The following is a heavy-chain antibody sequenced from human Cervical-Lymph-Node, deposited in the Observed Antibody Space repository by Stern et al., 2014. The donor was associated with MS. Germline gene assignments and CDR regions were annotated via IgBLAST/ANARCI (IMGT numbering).Heavy chain of an antibody. CDR1: EYSLTALS. J-gene: IGHJ3*01. V-gene: IGHV1-24*01. Sequence: VQLVQSGAEVKKPGASVRVSCKVSEYSLTALSMHWVRQAPGKGLEWMGGFDHEDGETIYAQEFAGRVTLTEDTSTDTTYMELSSLRSNDTAVYFCSTDRHGDYDAFDLWGQGTLVIVSS. CDR3: STDRHGDYDAFDL. CDR2: FDHEDGET. D-gene: IGHD4-17*01.